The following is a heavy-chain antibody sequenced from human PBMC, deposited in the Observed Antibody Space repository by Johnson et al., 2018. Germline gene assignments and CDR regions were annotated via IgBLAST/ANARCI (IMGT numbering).Heavy chain of an antibody. CDR2: IYYSGST. V-gene: IGHV4-59*01. CDR1: GGSISSYY. CDR3: ARARGYCSSTSCHTYYSRDV. J-gene: IGHJ6*02. Sequence: QVQLQESGPGLVKPSETLSLTCTVSGGSISSYYWSWIRQPPGKGLEWIGSIYYSGSTNYNPSLQSRVTISVATSKNQFSLKLSSVTAADTAGYYCARARGYCSSTSCHTYYSRDVWGQGTTVTVSS. D-gene: IGHD2-2*02.